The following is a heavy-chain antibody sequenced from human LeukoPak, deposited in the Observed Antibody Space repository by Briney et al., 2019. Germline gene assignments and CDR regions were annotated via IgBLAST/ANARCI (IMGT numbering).Heavy chain of an antibody. J-gene: IGHJ5*02. V-gene: IGHV3-48*03. CDR1: GFTFSSYE. Sequence: GGSLRLSCAASGFTFSSYEMNWVRQAPGKGLEWVSYISSSGSTIYYADSVKGRFTISRDNAKNSLYLQMNSLRAEDTAVYYCARDPGSSWYPEVNWFDPWGQGTLVTVSS. D-gene: IGHD6-13*01. CDR2: ISSSGSTI. CDR3: ARDPGSSWYPEVNWFDP.